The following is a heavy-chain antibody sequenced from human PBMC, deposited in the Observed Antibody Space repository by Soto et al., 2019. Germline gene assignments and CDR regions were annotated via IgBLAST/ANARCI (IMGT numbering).Heavy chain of an antibody. CDR1: DDSINSDKYY. V-gene: IGHV4-39*01. CDR3: ARLEGLATISYYFDF. Sequence: LQLQESGPGLVKPSETLSLTCSVSDDSINSDKYYCGWIRQPPGKDLEWIGSIYYRGNAYYNPSLQTRVTISLDKSKSQFALKLNSVTAADSAVYFCARLEGLATISYYFDFWGPGALVTVSS. D-gene: IGHD3-9*01. J-gene: IGHJ4*02. CDR2: IYYRGNA.